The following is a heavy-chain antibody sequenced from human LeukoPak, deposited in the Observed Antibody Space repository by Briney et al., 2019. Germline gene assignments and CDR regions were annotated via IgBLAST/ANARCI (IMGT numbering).Heavy chain of an antibody. J-gene: IGHJ4*02. CDR2: IYYSGST. Sequence: SETLSLTCTVSGGSISSYYWSWIRQPPGKGLEWIGYIYYSGSTNYNPSLKSRVTMSVDTSKNQFSLKLSSVTAADTAVFYCARDLVGAYYFDCWGQGTLVTVSS. D-gene: IGHD1-26*01. CDR1: GGSISSYY. V-gene: IGHV4-59*12. CDR3: ARDLVGAYYFDC.